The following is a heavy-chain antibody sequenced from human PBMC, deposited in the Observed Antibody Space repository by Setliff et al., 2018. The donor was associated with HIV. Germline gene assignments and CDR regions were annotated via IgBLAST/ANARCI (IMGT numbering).Heavy chain of an antibody. D-gene: IGHD6-13*01. CDR3: ARDQPTVYYTSWYDSGEYNWFDP. Sequence: SVKVSCKAYGGTFSNYGISWVRQAPGQGLEWMGGIIPIFGTANYAQKFQGRVTITADASTSTAYMELSSLGSEDTAVYYCARDQPTVYYTSWYDSGEYNWFDPWGQGTLVTVSS. CDR2: IIPIFGTA. CDR1: GGTFSNYG. V-gene: IGHV1-69*13. J-gene: IGHJ5*02.